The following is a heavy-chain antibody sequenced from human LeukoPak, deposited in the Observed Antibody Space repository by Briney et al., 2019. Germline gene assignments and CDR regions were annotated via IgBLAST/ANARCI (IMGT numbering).Heavy chain of an antibody. V-gene: IGHV1-2*02. J-gene: IGHJ4*02. CDR2: INPDSGDT. CDR1: GYSFTGYY. CDR3: ARAHYYDSSGYPGDY. Sequence: GATVKVSCKASGYSFTGYYIHWVRLAPGQGLEWMGWINPDSGDTRYAQKFQGRVTMTRDTSISTAYMELSSLRSEDTAVYYCARAHYYDSSGYPGDYWGQGTLVTVSS. D-gene: IGHD3-22*01.